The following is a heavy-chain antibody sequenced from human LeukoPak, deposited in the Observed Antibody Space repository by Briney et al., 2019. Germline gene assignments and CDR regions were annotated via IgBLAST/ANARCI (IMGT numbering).Heavy chain of an antibody. D-gene: IGHD3-22*01. J-gene: IGHJ6*04. CDR3: ARETPPSITMIVVVTLSGMDV. CDR1: GFTFSRYE. V-gene: IGHV3-48*03. Sequence: GGSLRLSCAASGFTFSRYEMNWVRQAPGKGLEWVSYISSSGSTIYYADSVKGRFTISRDNAKNSLYLQMNSLRAEDTAVYYCARETPPSITMIVVVTLSGMDVWGKGTTVTVSS. CDR2: ISSSGSTI.